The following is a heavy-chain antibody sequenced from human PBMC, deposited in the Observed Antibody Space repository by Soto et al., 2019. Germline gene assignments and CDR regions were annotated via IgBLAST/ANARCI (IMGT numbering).Heavy chain of an antibody. J-gene: IGHJ4*02. D-gene: IGHD1-20*01. CDR3: ASLPGITGRETDDY. CDR2: IWYDGSNK. CDR1: GFTFSSYG. Sequence: GGSLRLSCAASGFTFSSYGMHWVRQAPGKGLEWVAVIWYDGSNKYYADSVKGRFTISRDNSKNTLYLQMNSLRAEDTAVYYCASLPGITGRETDDYWGQGTLVTVSS. V-gene: IGHV3-33*01.